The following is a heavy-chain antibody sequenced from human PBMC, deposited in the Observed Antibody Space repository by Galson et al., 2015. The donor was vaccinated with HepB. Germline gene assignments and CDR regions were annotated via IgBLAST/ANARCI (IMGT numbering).Heavy chain of an antibody. CDR3: ARAGRSSSWYVGYFDY. Sequence: SLRLSCAASGFTFSSYAMHWVRQAPGKGLEWVAVISYDGSNKYYADSVKGRFTISRDNSKNTLYLQMNSLRAEDTAVYYCARAGRSSSWYVGYFDYWGQGTLVTVSS. J-gene: IGHJ4*02. CDR2: ISYDGSNK. CDR1: GFTFSSYA. V-gene: IGHV3-30*04. D-gene: IGHD6-13*01.